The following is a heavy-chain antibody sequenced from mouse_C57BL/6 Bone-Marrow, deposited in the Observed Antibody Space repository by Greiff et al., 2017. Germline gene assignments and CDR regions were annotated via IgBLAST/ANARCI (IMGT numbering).Heavy chain of an antibody. V-gene: IGHV2-6-1*01. Sequence: LKLVASGPGLVAPSQSLSITCPVSGFSLPSYGVHWVRQPPGKGLEWLVVIGRAGSTTYNSALTSRLSISKDNSKSQVFLKMNSLQTDDTAMYYCARHGYYNAMDYGGQGTSVTVSS. CDR2: IGRAGST. D-gene: IGHD2-2*01. CDR1: GFSLPSYG. J-gene: IGHJ4*01. CDR3: ARHGYYNAMDY.